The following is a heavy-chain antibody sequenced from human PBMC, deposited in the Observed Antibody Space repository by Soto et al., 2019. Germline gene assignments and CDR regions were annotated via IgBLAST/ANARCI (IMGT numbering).Heavy chain of an antibody. Sequence: PSETLSLTCAVYGGSFSGYYWSWIRQPPGKGLEWIGEINHSGSTNYNPSLKSRVTISVDTSKNQFSLKLSSVTAADTAVYYCARGSRARRYYMDVWGKGTTVTVSS. CDR1: GGSFSGYY. CDR3: ARGSRARRYYMDV. V-gene: IGHV4-34*01. J-gene: IGHJ6*03. CDR2: INHSGST.